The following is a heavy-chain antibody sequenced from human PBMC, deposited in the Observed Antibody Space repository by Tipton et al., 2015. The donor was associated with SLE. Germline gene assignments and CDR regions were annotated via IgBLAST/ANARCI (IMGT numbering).Heavy chain of an antibody. Sequence: TLSLTCTVSGGSISSGGYYWSWIRQPPGKGLEWIGSIYYSGSTYYNPSLKSRVTISVDTSKNQFSLKLSPVTAADTAVYYCAGKTGITLYRSIAGDLSDYWGQGTLVTVSS. CDR3: AGKTGITLYRSIAGDLSDY. CDR2: IYYSGST. J-gene: IGHJ4*02. CDR1: GGSISSGGYY. V-gene: IGHV4-39*01. D-gene: IGHD6-6*01.